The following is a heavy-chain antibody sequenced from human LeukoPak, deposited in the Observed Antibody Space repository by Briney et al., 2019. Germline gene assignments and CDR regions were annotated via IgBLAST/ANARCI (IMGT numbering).Heavy chain of an antibody. D-gene: IGHD2-15*01. CDR1: GFTFSSYS. Sequence: GGSLRLSCAASGFTFSSYSMNWVRQAPGKGLEWVSYISSSSSTIYYADSVKGRFTISRDNAKNSLYLQMNSLRAEDTAVHYCARAWATLPYYFDYWGQGTLVTVSS. CDR3: ARAWATLPYYFDY. J-gene: IGHJ4*02. V-gene: IGHV3-48*01. CDR2: ISSSSSTI.